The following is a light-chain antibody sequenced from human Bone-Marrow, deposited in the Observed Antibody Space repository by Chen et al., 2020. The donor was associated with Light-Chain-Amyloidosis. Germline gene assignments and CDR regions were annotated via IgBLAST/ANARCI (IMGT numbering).Light chain of an antibody. CDR3: SSYTT. CDR1: NSDVGTYNY. J-gene: IGLJ1*01. CDR2: EVS. Sequence: QSALTQPASVSGSPGQSITISCTGTNSDVGTYNYVSWYQQHPGKAPKLIIFEVSNRPSGVSNRFSGSKSANTASLTISGLQAEDEADYYCSSYTTFGPGTRVTVL. V-gene: IGLV2-14*01.